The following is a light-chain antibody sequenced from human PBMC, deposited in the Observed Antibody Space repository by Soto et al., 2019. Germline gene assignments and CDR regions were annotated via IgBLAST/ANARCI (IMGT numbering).Light chain of an antibody. CDR1: QNVNTN. V-gene: IGKV3-15*01. CDR3: LQRSDWRT. J-gene: IGKJ1*01. Sequence: EIVMTHSPATLSVSPWERATLSCGASQNVNTNLAWYQHKPGQAPRLLIYGASTRATGIPARFSGSGSGTDFTLTISSLEPEDFAVYYCLQRSDWRTFGRGTKVDIK. CDR2: GAS.